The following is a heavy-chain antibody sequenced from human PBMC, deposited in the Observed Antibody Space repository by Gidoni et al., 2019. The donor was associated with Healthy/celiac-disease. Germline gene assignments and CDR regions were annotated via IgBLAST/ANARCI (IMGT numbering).Heavy chain of an antibody. J-gene: IGHJ5*02. D-gene: IGHD6-19*01. CDR3: AREGAVAGNGEWFDP. Sequence: QVQLVQSGAEVKKPGASVKVSCKASGYTFTSYYMHWVRQAPGQGLEWMGIINPSGGSTSYAQKFQGRVTMTRDTSTSTVYMELSSLRSEDTAVYYCAREGAVAGNGEWFDPWGQGTLVTVSS. CDR2: INPSGGST. V-gene: IGHV1-46*01. CDR1: GYTFTSYY.